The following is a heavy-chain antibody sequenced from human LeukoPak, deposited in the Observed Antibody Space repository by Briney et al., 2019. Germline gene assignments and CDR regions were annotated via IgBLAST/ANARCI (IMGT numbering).Heavy chain of an antibody. CDR3: ARGGSGSYLDY. Sequence: GGSLRLSCAASGVTFSNYGMHWVRQTPGKGLEWVAMIWFDGTNKYYADSVKGRFTISRDNSKNTLFLQMNSLRAEDTAVYYCARGGSGSYLDYWGQGTLVTVSS. J-gene: IGHJ4*02. V-gene: IGHV3-33*01. CDR1: GVTFSNYG. CDR2: IWFDGTNK. D-gene: IGHD1-26*01.